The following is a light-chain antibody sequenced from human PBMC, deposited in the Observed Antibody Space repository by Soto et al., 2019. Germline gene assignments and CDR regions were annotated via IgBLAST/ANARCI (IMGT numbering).Light chain of an antibody. V-gene: IGKV1-5*01. J-gene: IGKJ4*01. CDR1: QSISSW. CDR3: QQYKGLT. CDR2: DAS. Sequence: DIHMTQSPSTLSASLGDRVTITFRASQSISSWLAWYQQKPGKAPKLLIYDASSLERGVPSRFSGSGSGTEFTLTITSLQPDDFATYYCQQYKGLTLGGGPDVDIK.